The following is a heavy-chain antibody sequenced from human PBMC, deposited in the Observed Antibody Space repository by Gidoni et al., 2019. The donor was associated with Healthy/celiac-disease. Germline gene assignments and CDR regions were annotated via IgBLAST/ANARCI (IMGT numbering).Heavy chain of an antibody. CDR2: IWYDGSNN. CDR1: GFTFSRYG. Sequence: QVQLVESVGGVVQPGRSLGLSCAACGFTFSRYGMHWVRQAPGKGLEWVAVIWYDGSNNYYAYSVKGRFTISSDNSKKTLYLQMNILSAEDTAVYYCARSKDEYYYYGIDVWGQGTTVTVSS. CDR3: ARSKDEYYYYGIDV. V-gene: IGHV3-33*01. J-gene: IGHJ6*02.